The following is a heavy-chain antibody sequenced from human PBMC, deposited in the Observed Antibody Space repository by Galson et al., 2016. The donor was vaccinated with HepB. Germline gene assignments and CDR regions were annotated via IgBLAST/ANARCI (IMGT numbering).Heavy chain of an antibody. CDR1: GFTFSRYA. J-gene: IGHJ4*02. CDR2: ISSSGDHT. CDR3: AKAGYSARWYVGPVDY. V-gene: IGHV3-23*01. D-gene: IGHD5-12*01. Sequence: SLRLSCAASGFTFSRYAMSWVRQAPGKGLEWVSAISSSGDHTNNADSVKGRFTISRDNSKSTIYLQMNSVRVDDTAVYFCAKAGYSARWYVGPVDYWGQGTLVSVSS.